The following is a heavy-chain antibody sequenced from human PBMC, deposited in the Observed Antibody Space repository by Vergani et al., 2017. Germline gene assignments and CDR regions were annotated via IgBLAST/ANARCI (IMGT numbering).Heavy chain of an antibody. V-gene: IGHV1-46*01. D-gene: IGHD5-24*01. J-gene: IGHJ4*02. CDR2: INPSGGST. Sequence: QVQLVQSGAEVKKPGASVKVSCKASGYNFTSYYMHWVRQAPGQGLEWMGIINPSGGSTSYAQKFQGRVTMTRDTSTSTVYMELSSLRSEDTAVYYCARDTFGGDGYNYEWNPDYYFDYWGQGTLVTVSS. CDR3: ARDTFGGDGYNYEWNPDYYFDY. CDR1: GYNFTSYY.